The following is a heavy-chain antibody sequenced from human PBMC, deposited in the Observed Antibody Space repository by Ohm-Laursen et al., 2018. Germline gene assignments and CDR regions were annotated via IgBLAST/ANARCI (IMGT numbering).Heavy chain of an antibody. Sequence: TLSLTCAVSGYSISSGYYWGWIRQPPGKGLEWIGSISHSGFTSYNPSLKSRVTISVDTSKNQFSLRLGSVTAADTAVYYCARDYGSGSSSFDYWGQGTLVSVSS. CDR1: GYSISSGYY. J-gene: IGHJ4*02. D-gene: IGHD3-10*01. CDR2: ISHSGFT. V-gene: IGHV4-38-2*02. CDR3: ARDYGSGSSSFDY.